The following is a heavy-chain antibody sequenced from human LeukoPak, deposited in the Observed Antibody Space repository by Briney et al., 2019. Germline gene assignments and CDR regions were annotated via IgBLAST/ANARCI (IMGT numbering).Heavy chain of an antibody. CDR2: IYYSGST. CDR1: GYSISSGYY. V-gene: IGHV4-38-2*02. Sequence: SETLSLTCTVSGYSISSGYYWGWIRQPPGKGLEWIGSIYYSGSTYYNPSLKSRVTISVDTSKNQFSLKLSSVTAADTAVYYCARGDIVVVVGFDYWGQGTLVTVSS. CDR3: ARGDIVVVVGFDY. D-gene: IGHD2-15*01. J-gene: IGHJ4*02.